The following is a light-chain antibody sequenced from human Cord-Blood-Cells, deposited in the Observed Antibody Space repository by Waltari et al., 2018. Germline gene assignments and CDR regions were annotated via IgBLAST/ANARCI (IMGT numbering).Light chain of an antibody. J-gene: IGLJ2*01. CDR2: DVS. CDR3: CSYAGSYDVV. V-gene: IGLV2-11*01. Sequence: QSALTQPRSVSGSPGQSVTISCTGTSSDVGGYNYVSWYQQHPGKAPKLMIYDVSKRPSGFPDRCSGSKSGNTASLTISGLQAEDEADYYCCSYAGSYDVVFGGGTKLTVL. CDR1: SSDVGGYNY.